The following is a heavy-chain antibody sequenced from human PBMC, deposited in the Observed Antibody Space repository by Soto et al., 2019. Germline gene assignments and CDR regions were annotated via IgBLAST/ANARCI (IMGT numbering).Heavy chain of an antibody. CDR2: INPYNGGT. Sequence: ASVKVSCEASGYTFTSYGISWVRRAPGQGLEYMGCINPYNGGTTYAQNFQGRVTLSRDTSTSTVYMELSSLRSGDTAVYYCARSHSYSNSWYDYWGQGTPVTVSS. D-gene: IGHD6-13*01. CDR3: ARSHSYSNSWYDY. CDR1: GYTFTSYG. V-gene: IGHV1-18*01. J-gene: IGHJ4*02.